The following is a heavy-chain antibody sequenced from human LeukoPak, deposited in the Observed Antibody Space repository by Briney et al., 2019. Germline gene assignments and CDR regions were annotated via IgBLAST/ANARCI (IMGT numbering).Heavy chain of an antibody. J-gene: IGHJ4*02. CDR2: ISGSGGGT. V-gene: IGHV3-23*01. D-gene: IGHD5-12*01. CDR3: AKRASGHENN. Sequence: GGSLRLSCAASGFTFSSYVMSWVRQAPGKGLEWVSGISGSGGGTYYADSVKGQFTISRDNSKNTLYLQMNSLRPDDTAVYYCAKRASGHENNWGQGTLVTVSS. CDR1: GFTFSSYV.